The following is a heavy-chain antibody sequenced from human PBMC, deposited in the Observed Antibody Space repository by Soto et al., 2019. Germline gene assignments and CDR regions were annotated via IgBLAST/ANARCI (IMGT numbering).Heavy chain of an antibody. J-gene: IGHJ4*03. D-gene: IGHD5-18*01. CDR2: VIPIFGTP. CDR1: GGTFSTYA. Sequence: SVKVSCKAPGGTFSTYAISWVRQAPGQGLEWMGGVIPIFGTPKYAQKFQGRVTITADESTSTAYMELSSLRSEDTAVYYCARLTTAMVPFDYWGQGTMVTVSS. V-gene: IGHV1-69*13. CDR3: ARLTTAMVPFDY.